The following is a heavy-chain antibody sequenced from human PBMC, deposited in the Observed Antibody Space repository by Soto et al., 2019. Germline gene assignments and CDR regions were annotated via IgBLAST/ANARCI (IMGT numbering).Heavy chain of an antibody. V-gene: IGHV3-74*01. D-gene: IGHD6-13*01. CDR1: GFTFSSYR. CDR3: AREQQLGQDALDI. J-gene: IGHJ3*02. Sequence: GGSLRLSCAASGFTFSSYRMHWVCQGQGKGLVWVSRIKSDGSRTNYADSVKGRFTISRDNAKNTLYLQMNSLRAEDTAVYYCAREQQLGQDALDIWGQGTMVTVSS. CDR2: IKSDGSRT.